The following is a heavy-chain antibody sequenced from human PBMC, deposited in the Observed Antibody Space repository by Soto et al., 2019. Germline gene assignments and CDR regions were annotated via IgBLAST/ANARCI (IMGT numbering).Heavy chain of an antibody. J-gene: IGHJ5*02. Sequence: GGSLRLSCAASGFTFSSYAMSWVRQAPGKGLEWVSAISGSGGSTYYADSVKGRFTISRDNSKNTLYLQMNSLRAEDTAVYYCAKVGIAVAGKQLGNWFDPWGQGTLVTVSS. CDR3: AKVGIAVAGKQLGNWFDP. CDR2: ISGSGGST. CDR1: GFTFSSYA. V-gene: IGHV3-23*01. D-gene: IGHD6-19*01.